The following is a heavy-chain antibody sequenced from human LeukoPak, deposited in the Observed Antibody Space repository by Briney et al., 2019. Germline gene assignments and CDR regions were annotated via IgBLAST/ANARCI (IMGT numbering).Heavy chain of an antibody. V-gene: IGHV4-39*07. CDR3: ARGSSRVSSGWPTNNWFDP. Sequence: SETLSLTCTVSGGSISSSSYYWGWIRQPLGKGLEWIGSIYYSGSTYYNPSLKSRVTISVDTSKNQFSLKLSSVTAADTAVYYCARGSSRVSSGWPTNNWFDPWGQGTLVTVSS. J-gene: IGHJ5*02. CDR2: IYYSGST. D-gene: IGHD6-19*01. CDR1: GGSISSSSYY.